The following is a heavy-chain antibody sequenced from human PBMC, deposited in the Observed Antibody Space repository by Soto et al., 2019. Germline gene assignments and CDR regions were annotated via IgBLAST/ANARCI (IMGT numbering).Heavy chain of an antibody. V-gene: IGHV3-33*06. CDR2: IGFDGTNI. D-gene: IGHD5-12*01. CDR1: GFDFKTYG. J-gene: IGHJ6*02. Sequence: QGQLVESGGGVVQPGRSLRLSCVASGFDFKTYGMHWVRQAPGKGLEWVAVIGFDGTNIHYSDSVRGRFSISRDNSENTVSLQMNSLRVEDTALYYCVKKIMGYAAHSDAMDVWGQGTTVTVS. CDR3: VKKIMGYAAHSDAMDV.